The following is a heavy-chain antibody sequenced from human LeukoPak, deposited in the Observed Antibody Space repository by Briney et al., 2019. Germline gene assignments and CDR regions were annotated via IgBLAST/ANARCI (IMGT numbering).Heavy chain of an antibody. V-gene: IGHV3-48*04. J-gene: IGHJ4*02. CDR3: AKDRANWAIDD. CDR2: IGGDGIA. Sequence: GGSLRLSCAASGFTFSSCAMSWVRQAPGKGLEWISYIGGDGIAFYTDSVKGRFTASKDDARKSMYLQMNSLRVEDTAVYYCAKDRANWAIDDWGQGTQVTVSS. D-gene: IGHD3-16*01. CDR1: GFTFSSCA.